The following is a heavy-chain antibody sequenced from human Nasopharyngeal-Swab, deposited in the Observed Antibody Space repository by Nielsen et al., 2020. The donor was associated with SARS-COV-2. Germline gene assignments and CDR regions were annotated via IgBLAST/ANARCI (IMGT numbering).Heavy chain of an antibody. CDR1: GFTFSSYA. Sequence: GGSLRLSCAASGFTFSSYAMHWVRQAPGKGLECVAVISYDGSNKYYADSVKGRLTISRDNSKITLSLQMNSLRAEDTAVYYCASSPLDSSGYYYGLDYWGQGTLVTVSS. J-gene: IGHJ4*02. V-gene: IGHV3-30-3*01. CDR3: ASSPLDSSGYYYGLDY. CDR2: ISYDGSNK. D-gene: IGHD3-22*01.